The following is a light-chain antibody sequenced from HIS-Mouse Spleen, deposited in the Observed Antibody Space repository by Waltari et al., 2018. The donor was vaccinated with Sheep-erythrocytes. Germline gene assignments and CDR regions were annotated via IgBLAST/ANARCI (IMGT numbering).Light chain of an antibody. V-gene: IGLV2-8*01. CDR2: EVS. CDR1: SSDVGGYNY. J-gene: IGLJ3*02. Sequence: QSALTQPPSASGSPGQSVTISCTGTSSDVGGYNYVSWYQQHPGKAPKLMISEVSNRPSGVLVRFSGSKSGNTASLTVSGLQAEDEADYYCSSYAGSNNWVFGGGTKLTVL. CDR3: SSYAGSNNWV.